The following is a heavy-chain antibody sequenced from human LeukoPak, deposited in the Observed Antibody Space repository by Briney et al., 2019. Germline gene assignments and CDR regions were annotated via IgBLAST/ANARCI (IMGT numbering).Heavy chain of an antibody. J-gene: IGHJ4*02. V-gene: IGHV4-59*08. CDR3: ARHGYYYDSSGYYRHYFDY. D-gene: IGHD3-22*01. CDR2: IYYSGST. CDR1: GGSISSYY. Sequence: SETLSLTCTVSGGSISSYYWSWIRQPPGKGLEWIGYIYYSGSTNYNPSLKSRVTISVDTSKNQFSLKLSSVTAADTAVYYCARHGYYYDSSGYYRHYFDYWGQGTLVTVSS.